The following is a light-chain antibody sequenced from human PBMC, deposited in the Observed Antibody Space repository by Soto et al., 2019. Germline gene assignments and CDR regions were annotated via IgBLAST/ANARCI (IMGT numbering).Light chain of an antibody. CDR3: QQYSRWPSWT. J-gene: IGKJ1*01. CDR1: QSLSDN. CDR2: GAS. Sequence: EIVMTQSPATLSMSPEDRATLSCWANQSLSDNLAGCQQRPGQAPRFPIYGASTRATGFPARFSGSGSGTEFTRTISSLQSEDFAVYDCQQYSRWPSWTFGQGTKVDIK. V-gene: IGKV3-15*01.